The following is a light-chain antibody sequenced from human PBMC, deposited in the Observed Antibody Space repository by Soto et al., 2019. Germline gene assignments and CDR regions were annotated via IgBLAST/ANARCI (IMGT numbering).Light chain of an antibody. J-gene: IGKJ2*01. CDR1: ESISTY. CDR3: QQSYSTPHT. Sequence: DIQMTQSPSSLSVSVGARVTITCRASESISTYVNWYHQKPGKAPKLRIYGASKLQGGVPSRFSGSGSGTDFTLTISSLQPEDFATYYCQQSYSTPHTFGQGTKLEI. CDR2: GAS. V-gene: IGKV1-39*01.